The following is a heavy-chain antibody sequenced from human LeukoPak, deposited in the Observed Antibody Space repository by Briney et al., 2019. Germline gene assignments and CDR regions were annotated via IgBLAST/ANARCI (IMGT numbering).Heavy chain of an antibody. V-gene: IGHV1-69*06. CDR1: GGTFSSYA. J-gene: IGHJ5*02. CDR3: ARKHITMVRGVPWFDP. Sequence: SVKASCKASGGTFSSYAISWVRQAPGQGLEWMGGIIPIFGTANYAQKFQGRVTITADKSTSTAYMELSSLRSEDTAVYYCARKHITMVRGVPWFDPWGQGTLVTVSS. CDR2: IIPIFGTA. D-gene: IGHD3-10*01.